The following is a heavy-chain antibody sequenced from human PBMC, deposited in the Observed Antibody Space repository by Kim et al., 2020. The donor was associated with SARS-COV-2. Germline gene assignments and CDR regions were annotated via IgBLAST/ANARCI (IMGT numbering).Heavy chain of an antibody. CDR3: AREPARRADY. CDR2: GSM. Sequence: GSMFYADSVEGRFTISRDNSENTLHLQMGSLRVEDTGVYYCAREPARRADYWGRGTLVTVSS. J-gene: IGHJ4*02. V-gene: IGHV3-23*01.